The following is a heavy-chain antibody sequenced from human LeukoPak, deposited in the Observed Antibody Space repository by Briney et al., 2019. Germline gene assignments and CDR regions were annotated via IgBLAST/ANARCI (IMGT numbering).Heavy chain of an antibody. J-gene: IGHJ4*02. CDR3: ARETWELLPIFDY. CDR2: IHYSGST. D-gene: IGHD1-26*01. Sequence: PSETLSHTCTVSGGSISSYYWSWIRQPPGRGLEWIGYIHYSGSTNYNPSLKSRVTISVDTSKNQFSLKLTSVTAADTAVYYCARETWELLPIFDYWGQGTLVTVSS. V-gene: IGHV4-59*01. CDR1: GGSISSYY.